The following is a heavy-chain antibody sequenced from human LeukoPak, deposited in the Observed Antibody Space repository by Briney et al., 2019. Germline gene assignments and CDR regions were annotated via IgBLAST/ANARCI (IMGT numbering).Heavy chain of an antibody. CDR2: ISGSGGST. Sequence: GGSLRLSCATSGFTFSSYAMSWVRQAPGKGLEWVSAISGSGGSTYYADSVKGRFTISRDNSKNTLYLQMNSLRAEDTAVYYCAKAHDSSGYWFYWGQGTLVTVSS. D-gene: IGHD3-22*01. CDR1: GFTFSSYA. V-gene: IGHV3-23*01. J-gene: IGHJ4*02. CDR3: AKAHDSSGYWFY.